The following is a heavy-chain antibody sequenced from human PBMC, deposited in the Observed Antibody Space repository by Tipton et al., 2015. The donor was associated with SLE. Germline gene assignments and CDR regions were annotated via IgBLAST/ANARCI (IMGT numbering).Heavy chain of an antibody. CDR2: ISWDGDTK. V-gene: IGHV3-43D*04. CDR1: GFTFDDYA. Sequence: SLRLSCAVSGFTFDDYAMHWVRQPPGKGLEWVSLISWDGDTKYYTDSVKGRFTISRDNSKNSLYLQMNSLRVEDTGLYYCTKVRMLGVQIDAFDFWGQGTMVTVSS. CDR3: TKVRMLGVQIDAFDF. J-gene: IGHJ3*01. D-gene: IGHD3-16*01.